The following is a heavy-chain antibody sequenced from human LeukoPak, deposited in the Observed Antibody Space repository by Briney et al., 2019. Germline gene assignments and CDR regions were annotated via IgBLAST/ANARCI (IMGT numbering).Heavy chain of an antibody. D-gene: IGHD2-8*01. CDR2: IDTSGSP. Sequence: SGTLSLTCTVSGGSFTSGSYYWNWIRQPAGKGLEWIGRIDTSGSPNYNPSLKSRITISVDPSKNQLSLRLSSVTAADTAVYYCARDTYGDDQRWGQGTLVTVSS. V-gene: IGHV4-61*02. J-gene: IGHJ4*02. CDR1: GGSFTSGSYY. CDR3: ARDTYGDDQR.